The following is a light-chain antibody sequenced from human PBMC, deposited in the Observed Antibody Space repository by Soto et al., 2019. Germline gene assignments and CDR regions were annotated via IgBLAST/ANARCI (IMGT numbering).Light chain of an antibody. CDR2: EAS. V-gene: IGKV3-11*01. CDR1: QSVGNT. J-gene: IGKJ4*01. CDR3: QQHAHWPLT. Sequence: EIVLTQSPANRSLSPGERATLSCRASQSVGNTLDLYQQKPGQAPGLLIYEASTRATGIPARFSGSGSGTDCTVNISSLEPEDFAVYECQQHAHWPLTFGGGTKVEIK.